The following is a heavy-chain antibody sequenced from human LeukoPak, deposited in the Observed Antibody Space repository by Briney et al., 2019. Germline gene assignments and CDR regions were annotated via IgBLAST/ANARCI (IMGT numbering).Heavy chain of an antibody. J-gene: IGHJ4*02. D-gene: IGHD3-10*01. Sequence: SETLSLTCAVYGGSFSGYYWSWIRQPPGKGLEWIGEINHRGSTNYNPSLKSRVTISVDTSKNQFSLKLSSVTAADTAVYYCVAYGSGSSDYWGQGTLVTVSS. V-gene: IGHV4-34*01. CDR2: INHRGST. CDR1: GGSFSGYY. CDR3: VAYGSGSSDY.